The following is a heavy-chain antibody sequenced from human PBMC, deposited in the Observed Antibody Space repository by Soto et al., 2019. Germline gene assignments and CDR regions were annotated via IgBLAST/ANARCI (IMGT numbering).Heavy chain of an antibody. CDR2: INPDSGST. Sequence: QVQLVQSGAEVKKPGASVKVSCRTSGYTFTHYYIHWVRQAPGQGLEWLGIINPDSGSTNYAQDFQGRVTLTRDTSTTTVYMELSGLRAEDTAIFYCARDLAAGDHWGQGTLVTVSS. J-gene: IGHJ4*02. CDR3: ARDLAAGDH. CDR1: GYTFTHYY. V-gene: IGHV1-46*01. D-gene: IGHD6-13*01.